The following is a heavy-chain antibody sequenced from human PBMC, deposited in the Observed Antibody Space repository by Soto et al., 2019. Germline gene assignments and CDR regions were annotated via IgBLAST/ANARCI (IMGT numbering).Heavy chain of an antibody. Sequence: QVQLQESGPGLVKPSETLSLTCNVSGVSVRGYYWSWIRQPPGKGLAWIGYIYYCGSTNYNPSLKSRVTNTVDTSKNQVSLKLTSVTAADTAMYFGASDNCGGDCYSRYFQHWGQGTLVTVSS. CDR3: ASDNCGGDCYSRYFQH. V-gene: IGHV4-59*02. J-gene: IGHJ1*01. CDR1: GVSVRGYY. D-gene: IGHD2-21*02. CDR2: IYYCGST.